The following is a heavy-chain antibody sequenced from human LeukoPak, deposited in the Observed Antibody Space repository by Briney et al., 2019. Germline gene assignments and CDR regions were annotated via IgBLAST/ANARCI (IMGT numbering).Heavy chain of an antibody. D-gene: IGHD3-22*01. J-gene: IGHJ4*02. Sequence: VASVKVSCKASGYSFADYYMHWVRQAPGQGLEWMGWIKPNSGGTRSAQKFQGRVTITRNTSISTAYMELSSLRSEDTAVYYCAREDYYDSGSIDYWGQGSLVTVSS. CDR2: IKPNSGGT. CDR3: AREDYYDSGSIDY. V-gene: IGHV1-2*02. CDR1: GYSFADYY.